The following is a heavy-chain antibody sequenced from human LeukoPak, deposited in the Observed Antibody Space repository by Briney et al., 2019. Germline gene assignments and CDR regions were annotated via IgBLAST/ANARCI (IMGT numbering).Heavy chain of an antibody. CDR1: EFTVSSYS. CDR3: ASSGSYRFDY. Sequence: GGSLRLSCAASEFTVSSYSMNWVRQAPGKGLEWVSHITASGAAMFYADSVKGRFTISRDNAKNSLYLQMNSLRDEDTAVYYCASSGSYRFDYWGQGTLVTVSS. V-gene: IGHV3-48*02. D-gene: IGHD1-26*01. CDR2: ITASGAAM. J-gene: IGHJ4*02.